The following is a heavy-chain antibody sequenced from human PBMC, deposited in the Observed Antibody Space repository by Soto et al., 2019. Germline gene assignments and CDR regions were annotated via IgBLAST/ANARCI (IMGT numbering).Heavy chain of an antibody. J-gene: IGHJ4*02. D-gene: IGHD6-6*01. V-gene: IGHV1-18*01. CDR2: ISAYNGKR. CDR1: GYIFSSFG. CDR3: AREGQLGY. Sequence: QVQLVQSGAEVKKPGASVKVSCKASGYIFSSFGFSWVRQAPGQGLEWMGWISAYNGKRYYAETFQCRVTMTTDTSTSTAYMELKTLRYDDTAVYYCAREGQLGYWGQGTPVTVSS.